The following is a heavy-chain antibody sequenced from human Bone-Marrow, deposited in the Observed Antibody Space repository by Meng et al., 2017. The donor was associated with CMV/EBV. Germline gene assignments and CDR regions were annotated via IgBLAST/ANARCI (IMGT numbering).Heavy chain of an antibody. D-gene: IGHD5-24*01. V-gene: IGHV1-2*02. CDR3: ARERDDTRWLQLGAFPNDY. CDR1: GYTFTGYY. CDR2: INPNSVGT. Sequence: ASVKVSCKASGYTFTGYYMHWVRQAPGQGLEWMGWINPNSVGTNYAQKFQGRVTMTRDTSISTAYMELSRLRSDDTAVYYCARERDDTRWLQLGAFPNDYWGQGTLVTVSS. J-gene: IGHJ4*02.